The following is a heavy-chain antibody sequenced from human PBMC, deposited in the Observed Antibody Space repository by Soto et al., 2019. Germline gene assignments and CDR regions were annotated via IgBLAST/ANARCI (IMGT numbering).Heavy chain of an antibody. Sequence: SETLSLTCTVSGGSVTSDEDYWTWIRQSPGKGLEWIGHISNSGSTGYNPSLKTRLSMSVDRSKNQFTLRLTSVTAADTAVYFCATASGYTFGYFGHWGQVAQVTVSS. D-gene: IGHD5-12*01. CDR3: ATASGYTFGYFGH. CDR1: GGSVTSDEDY. CDR2: ISNSGST. J-gene: IGHJ4*02. V-gene: IGHV4-30-4*01.